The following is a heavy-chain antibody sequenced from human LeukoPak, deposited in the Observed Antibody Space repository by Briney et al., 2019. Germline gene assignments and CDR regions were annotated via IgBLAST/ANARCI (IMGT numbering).Heavy chain of an antibody. CDR2: IFPYYSDT. CDR3: ARRRLGYCSSTSCPTAFDI. CDR1: GYSFTSYW. V-gene: IGHV5-51*01. Sequence: GESLKISCKGSGYSFTSYWIGWVRQMPGKGLEWMGIIFPYYSDTRYSPSFQGQVTISADKAINTAYLQWSSLKASDTAMYYCARRRLGYCSSTSCPTAFDIWGQGTMVTVSS. J-gene: IGHJ3*02. D-gene: IGHD2-2*01.